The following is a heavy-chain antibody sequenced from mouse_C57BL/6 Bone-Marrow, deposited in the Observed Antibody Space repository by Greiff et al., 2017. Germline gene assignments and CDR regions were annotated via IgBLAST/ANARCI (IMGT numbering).Heavy chain of an antibody. V-gene: IGHV6-3*01. D-gene: IGHD2-3*01. CDR3: TGDGSSWFAY. J-gene: IGHJ3*01. CDR1: GFTFSNSW. Sequence: EVQLQQSGGGLVQPGGSMKLSCVASGFTFSNSWMSWVRQSPEKGLELVAQIRLKSDNYTTHYAESVKGRFTISRDDSKSSVYLLINNLRAEDTGIYYCTGDGSSWFAYWGQGTLVTVSA. CDR2: IRLKSDNYTT.